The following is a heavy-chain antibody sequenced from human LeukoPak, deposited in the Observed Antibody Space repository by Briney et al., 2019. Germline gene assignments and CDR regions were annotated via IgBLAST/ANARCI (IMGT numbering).Heavy chain of an antibody. J-gene: IGHJ4*02. D-gene: IGHD1-1*01. CDR2: ISSTGRTI. CDR1: GFTFTNYG. CDR3: AKRHGLVGTRHFDY. Sequence: PGGSLRLSCAAFGFTFTNYGFSWVRQAPGKGLEWVSAISSTGRTIYYAESVKGRFTISRDDSKNTVFLQMNSLRAEDTAVYYCAKRHGLVGTRHFDYWGQGTLVTVSS. V-gene: IGHV3-23*01.